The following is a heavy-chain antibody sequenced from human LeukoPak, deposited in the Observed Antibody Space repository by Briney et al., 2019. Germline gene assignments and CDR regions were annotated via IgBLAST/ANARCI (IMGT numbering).Heavy chain of an antibody. D-gene: IGHD5-24*01. V-gene: IGHV4-59*08. J-gene: IGHJ4*02. CDR1: GGSLSSDS. Sequence: SETLSLTCTVSGGSLSSDSWTWIRQPPGKRLQWIGYIYSSGSTNHNPSLKSRVTMSVDTSKNQFSLKLSSVTATDTAVYYCARLGNRAGYNYFLDYWGQGILVTVSS. CDR3: ARLGNRAGYNYFLDY. CDR2: IYSSGST.